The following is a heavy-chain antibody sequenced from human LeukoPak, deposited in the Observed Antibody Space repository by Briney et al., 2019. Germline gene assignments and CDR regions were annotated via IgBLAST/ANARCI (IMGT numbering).Heavy chain of an antibody. V-gene: IGHV4-30-2*03. CDR1: GGSINNDGYS. CDR3: ARHYGP. CDR2: IYDSGST. J-gene: IGHJ4*02. Sequence: PSETLSLTCVVSGGSINNDGYSWSWIRQSPGKGLEWIGYIYDSGSTYYNPSLKSRVTISVDTSKNQFSLKLNSVTATDTAVYYCARHYGPWGQGTLVTVSS. D-gene: IGHD3-10*01.